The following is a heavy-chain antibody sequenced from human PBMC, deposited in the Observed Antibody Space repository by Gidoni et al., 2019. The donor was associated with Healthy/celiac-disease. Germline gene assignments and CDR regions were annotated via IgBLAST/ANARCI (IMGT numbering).Heavy chain of an antibody. CDR1: GFTFSSHC. V-gene: IGHV3-7*03. CDR2: IKQDGSEK. D-gene: IGHD3-22*01. CDR3: ARDVEWYYDSRWGRDDAFDI. Sequence: VQLVASGGGLVQPGGSLRLSCSASGFTFSSHCMSWVRQAPGKGLEWVANIKQDGSEKYYVDSVKGRFTISRDNAKNSLYLQMNSLRAEDTAVYYCARDVEWYYDSRWGRDDAFDIWGQGTMVTVSS. J-gene: IGHJ3*02.